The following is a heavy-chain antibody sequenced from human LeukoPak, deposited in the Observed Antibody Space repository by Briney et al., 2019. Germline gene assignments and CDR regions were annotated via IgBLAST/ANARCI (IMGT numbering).Heavy chain of an antibody. J-gene: IGHJ1*01. D-gene: IGHD3-3*01. CDR2: IYYSGST. V-gene: IGHV4-31*03. CDR3: ARAYSNDFWSGYYPTGYSQH. CDR1: GGSISSGGYY. Sequence: SQTLSLTCTVSGGSISSGGYYWSWIRQHPGKGLEWIGYIYYSGSTYYNPSLKSRVTISVDTSKNQFSLKLSSVTAADTAVYYCARAYSNDFWSGYYPTGYSQHWGQGTLVTVSS.